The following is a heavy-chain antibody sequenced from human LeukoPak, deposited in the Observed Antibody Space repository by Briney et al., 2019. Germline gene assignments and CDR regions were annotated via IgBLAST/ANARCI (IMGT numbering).Heavy chain of an antibody. J-gene: IGHJ4*02. CDR1: GGTFSSYA. V-gene: IGHV1-8*02. Sequence: ASVKVSCKASGGTFSSYAISWVRQATGQGLEWMGWMNPNSGNTGYAQKFQGRVTMTRNTSISTAYMELSSLRSEDTAVYYCASIVGAVWGQGTLVTVFS. CDR2: MNPNSGNT. CDR3: ASIVGAV. D-gene: IGHD1-26*01.